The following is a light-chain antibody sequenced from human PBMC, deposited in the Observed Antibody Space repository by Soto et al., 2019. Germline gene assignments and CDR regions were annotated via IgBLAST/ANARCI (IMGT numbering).Light chain of an antibody. J-gene: IGLJ2*01. V-gene: IGLV4-69*01. CDR3: QTWGTGILV. CDR2: LNSDGRH. Sequence: QLVLTQSPSASASLGASVKLTCTLSSGHSSYAIAWHQQQPEKGPRYLMKLNSDGRHSKGDGIPDRFSGSSSGTERYLTISSLQSEDEADYYCQTWGTGILVFGGGTKPPS. CDR1: SGHSSYA.